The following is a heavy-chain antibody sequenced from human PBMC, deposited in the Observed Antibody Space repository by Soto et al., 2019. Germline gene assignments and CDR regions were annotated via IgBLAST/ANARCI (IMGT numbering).Heavy chain of an antibody. D-gene: IGHD3-10*01. CDR3: ARQSAWQYYGSGGYYMDV. CDR2: IYYSGST. V-gene: IGHV4-59*08. J-gene: IGHJ6*03. Sequence: QVQLQESGPGLVKPSETLSLTCTVSGGSISSYYWSWIRQPPGKGLEWIGYIYYSGSTNYNPSLKSRVTISVDTSKNQFSLKLSSVTAADTAVYYCARQSAWQYYGSGGYYMDVWGKGTTVTVSS. CDR1: GGSISSYY.